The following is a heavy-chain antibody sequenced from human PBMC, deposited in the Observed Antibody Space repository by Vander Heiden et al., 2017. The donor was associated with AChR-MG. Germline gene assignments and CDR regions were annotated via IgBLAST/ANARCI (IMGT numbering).Heavy chain of an antibody. CDR2: IWYDGSNR. J-gene: IGHJ4*02. Sequence: VQLVESGGGGVQTGRSLRLSCAASGSTLSSYGMHWVRQASSKGLEWVAVIWYDGSNRYYADSVKGRFTISRDNSKNTLYLQMNSLRAEDTAVYYCARGGYCSGGSCYSGGKDYWGQGTLVTVSS. CDR3: ARGGYCSGGSCYSGGKDY. CDR1: GSTLSSYG. D-gene: IGHD2-15*01. V-gene: IGHV3-33*01.